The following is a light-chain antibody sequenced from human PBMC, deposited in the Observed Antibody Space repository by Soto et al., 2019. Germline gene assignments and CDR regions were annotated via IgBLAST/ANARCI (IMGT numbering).Light chain of an antibody. CDR1: GSDVGGYRY. Sequence: QSVLTQPASVSGSPGQSITISCTGTGSDVGGYRYVAWYQQRPGKAPKLVIQEVSNRPSGISDRFSGSKSGNTASLTISGLQADDEADYYCSSYSSSNIYLFGTGTKVTVL. CDR3: SSYSSSNIYL. J-gene: IGLJ1*01. CDR2: EVS. V-gene: IGLV2-14*01.